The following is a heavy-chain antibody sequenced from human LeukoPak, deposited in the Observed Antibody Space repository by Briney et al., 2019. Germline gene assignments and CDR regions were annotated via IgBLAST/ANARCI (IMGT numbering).Heavy chain of an antibody. CDR3: ARAPYDSSGYSTTEDY. D-gene: IGHD3-22*01. J-gene: IGHJ4*02. CDR2: IKQDGSEK. V-gene: IGHV3-7*01. Sequence: PGGSLRLSCAASGFTFSSYGMHWVRQAPGKGLEWVANIKQDGSEKYYVDSVKGRFTISRDNAKNSLYLQMNSLRAEDTAVYYCARAPYDSSGYSTTEDYWGQGTLVTVSS. CDR1: GFTFSSYG.